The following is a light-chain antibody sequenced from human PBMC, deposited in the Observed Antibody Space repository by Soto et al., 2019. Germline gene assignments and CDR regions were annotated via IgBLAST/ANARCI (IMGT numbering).Light chain of an antibody. CDR1: SSDVGGYNY. CDR2: DVS. J-gene: IGLJ2*01. Sequence: QSALTQPASVSGSPGQSITISCTGTSSDVGGYNYVSWYQQHPGKPPKLMIYDVSNRPSGVSNRFSCSKSGNTASLTISGLQAEDEDDYYCSSYTSSSTYVVFGGGTKLTVL. CDR3: SSYTSSSTYVV. V-gene: IGLV2-14*01.